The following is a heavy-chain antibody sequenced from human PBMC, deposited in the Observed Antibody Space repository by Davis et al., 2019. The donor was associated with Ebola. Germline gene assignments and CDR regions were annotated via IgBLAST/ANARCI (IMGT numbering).Heavy chain of an antibody. Sequence: GESLKISCAASGFTFSSYEMNWVRQTPGKGLEWLANINQDGSEKYYVDSVKGRFTISRDNSKTSLYLQMNSLTSEDTAVYYCGKADCGGDCRVVDFWGQGTLVTVSA. CDR2: INQDGSEK. D-gene: IGHD2-21*02. J-gene: IGHJ4*02. CDR3: GKADCGGDCRVVDF. CDR1: GFTFSSYE. V-gene: IGHV3-7*03.